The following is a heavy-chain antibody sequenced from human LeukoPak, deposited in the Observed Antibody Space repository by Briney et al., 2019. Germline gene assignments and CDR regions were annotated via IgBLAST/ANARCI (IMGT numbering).Heavy chain of an antibody. CDR3: ARRLGSYCSGGSCYGTGGFDP. Sequence: SETLSLTCAVCGGSFSGYYWSWIRQPPGKGLEWIGEINHSGSTNYNPSLKSRVTISVDTSKNQFSLKLSSVTAADTAVYYCARRLGSYCSGGSCYGTGGFDPWGQGTLVTVSS. J-gene: IGHJ5*02. D-gene: IGHD2-15*01. CDR1: GGSFSGYY. V-gene: IGHV4-34*01. CDR2: INHSGST.